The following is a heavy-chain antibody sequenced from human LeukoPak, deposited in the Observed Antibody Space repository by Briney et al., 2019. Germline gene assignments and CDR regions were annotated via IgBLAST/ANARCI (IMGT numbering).Heavy chain of an antibody. Sequence: GGSLRLSCAASGFTFSSYDMHWVRQATGKGLEWVSAIGTAGDTYYPGSVKGRFTISRENAKNSLCLQMNSLRAGDTAVYYCARGYGSGIIDYWGQGTLVTLSS. CDR2: IGTAGDT. V-gene: IGHV3-13*01. D-gene: IGHD3-10*01. J-gene: IGHJ4*02. CDR3: ARGYGSGIIDY. CDR1: GFTFSSYD.